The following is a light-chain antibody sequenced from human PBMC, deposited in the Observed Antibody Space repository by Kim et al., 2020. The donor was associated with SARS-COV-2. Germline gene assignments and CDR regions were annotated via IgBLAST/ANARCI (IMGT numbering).Light chain of an antibody. V-gene: IGKV3-20*01. Sequence: PRERTSLACRTSQIVSTSLVWYQQKPGPAPRLLIYGASSRASGIPDRFSGSGSGTDFTLTINRLEPEDSAVYYCQHYLTTPLTFGGGTKVEIK. CDR1: QIVSTS. J-gene: IGKJ4*01. CDR3: QHYLTTPLT. CDR2: GAS.